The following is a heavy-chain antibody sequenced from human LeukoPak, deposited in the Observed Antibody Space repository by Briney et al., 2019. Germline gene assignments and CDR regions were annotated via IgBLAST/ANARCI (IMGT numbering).Heavy chain of an antibody. CDR2: ISFDGNHK. CDR1: GFSFTSYA. V-gene: IGHV3-30*04. CDR3: ATSPRYKQQLGYFDY. D-gene: IGHD6-13*01. J-gene: IGHJ4*02. Sequence: GGSLRLSCAASGFSFTSYAMHWVRQAPGKGLEWVAVISFDGNHKYYADSVKGRFTISRDNSKNTLYLQMNSLRAEDTAVYYCATSPRYKQQLGYFDYWGQGTLVTVSS.